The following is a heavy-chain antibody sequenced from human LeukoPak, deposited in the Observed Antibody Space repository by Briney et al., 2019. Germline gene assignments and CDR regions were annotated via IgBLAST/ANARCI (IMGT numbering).Heavy chain of an antibody. CDR2: INPNSGGT. CDR3: ARGWFGRKVSFWFAP. CDR1: GYTFTGYY. D-gene: IGHD3-10*01. Sequence: GASVKVSCKASGYTFTGYYMHWVRQAPGQGLEWMGWINPNSGGTNYVQKVQGRVTMTRDTSISTAYMDLSRLRSDDTAVYYCARGWFGRKVSFWFAPWGQGTLVTVSS. V-gene: IGHV1-2*02. J-gene: IGHJ5*02.